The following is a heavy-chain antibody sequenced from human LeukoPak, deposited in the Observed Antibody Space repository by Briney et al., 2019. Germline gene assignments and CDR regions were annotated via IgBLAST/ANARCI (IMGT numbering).Heavy chain of an antibody. V-gene: IGHV4-38-2*01. D-gene: IGHD5-18*01. J-gene: IGHJ4*02. CDR3: ARSPDDTGYSYGYLDYFDY. CDR1: DYSISSGYY. Sequence: SETLSLTCRVSDYSISSGYYWGWIRQPPGKGLEWIGSVYRSATTYYNPSLKSRVTISVDTSKNQFSLKLSSVTAADTAVYYCARSPDDTGYSYGYLDYFDYWGQGTLVTVSS. CDR2: VYRSATT.